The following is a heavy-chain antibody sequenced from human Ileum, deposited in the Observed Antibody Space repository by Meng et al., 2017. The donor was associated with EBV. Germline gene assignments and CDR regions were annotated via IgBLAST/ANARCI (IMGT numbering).Heavy chain of an antibody. CDR2: ISAYNVNT. V-gene: IGHV1-18*01. Sequence: QAQLVQSGGEANKPXAPVKVSCKASGYTFTNYGITWVRQAPGQGLEWMGWISAYNVNTNYAQTLQGRLTMTTDTSTSTAYMELRSLRSDDTAVYYCARVEVGITSGDYWGQGTLGTVSS. D-gene: IGHD1-26*01. CDR1: GYTFTNYG. CDR3: ARVEVGITSGDY. J-gene: IGHJ4*02.